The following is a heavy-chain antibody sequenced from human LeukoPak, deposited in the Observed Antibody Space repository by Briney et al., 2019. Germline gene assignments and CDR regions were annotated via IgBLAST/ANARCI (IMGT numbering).Heavy chain of an antibody. Sequence: GGSLRLSCAASGFTFSDYYMSWIRQAPGKGLEWVSYISSSGSTIYYADSVKGRFTISRDNAKNSLYLQMNSLRAEDTAVYYCARDPARYSSVLKYYFDYWGQGTLVTVSS. J-gene: IGHJ4*02. V-gene: IGHV3-11*01. CDR2: ISSSGSTI. CDR1: GFTFSDYY. CDR3: ARDPARYSSVLKYYFDY. D-gene: IGHD6-25*01.